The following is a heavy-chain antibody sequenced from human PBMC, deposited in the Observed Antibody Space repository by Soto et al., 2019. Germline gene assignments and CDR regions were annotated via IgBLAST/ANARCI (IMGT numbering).Heavy chain of an antibody. V-gene: IGHV1-18*01. CDR1: GYTFSAYG. D-gene: IGHD1-1*01. CDR3: ARTGPKTYYYYSLDV. J-gene: IGHJ6*02. Sequence: QVALVQSGAEVKRPGASVKVSCKASGYTFSAYGLSWVRQAPGQGLEWLGWISSYNGNARYSQKLQGRVTMTADTSTNTGYMELTGLTSDDTAVYFCARTGPKTYYYYSLDVWGLGTTVTVSS. CDR2: ISSYNGNA.